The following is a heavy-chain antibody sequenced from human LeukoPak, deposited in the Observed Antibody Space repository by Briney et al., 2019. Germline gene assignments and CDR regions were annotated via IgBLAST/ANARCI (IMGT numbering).Heavy chain of an antibody. CDR2: ISSASSYI. CDR3: ARDRNYGGTSGYTSAALDI. CDR1: GFTFTIYS. Sequence: GGSLRLPCAASGFTFTIYSINWVRQAPGKGLEWVSSISSASSYIHYADSVKGRFTTSRDNAKNSLYLQMNSLRAEDTAVYYCARDRNYGGTSGYTSAALDIWGQGTMVTVSS. D-gene: IGHD4-23*01. V-gene: IGHV3-21*01. J-gene: IGHJ3*02.